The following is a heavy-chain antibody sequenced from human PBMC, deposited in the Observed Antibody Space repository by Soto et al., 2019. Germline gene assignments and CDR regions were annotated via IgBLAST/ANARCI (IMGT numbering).Heavy chain of an antibody. J-gene: IGHJ6*02. CDR3: ARRLFTIFGVAPKLGGMDV. CDR1: GGSISSSSYY. Sequence: SETLSLTCTVSGGSISSSSYYWGWIRQPPGKGLEWIGSIYYSGSTYYNPSLKSRVTISVDTSKNQFSLKLSSVTAADTAVYYCARRLFTIFGVAPKLGGMDVWGQGTTVTVSS. CDR2: IYYSGST. V-gene: IGHV4-39*01. D-gene: IGHD3-3*01.